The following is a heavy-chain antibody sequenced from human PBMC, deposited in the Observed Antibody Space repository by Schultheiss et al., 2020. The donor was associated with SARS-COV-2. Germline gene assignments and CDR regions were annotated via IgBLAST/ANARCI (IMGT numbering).Heavy chain of an antibody. CDR2: ISSSSSYI. Sequence: GGSLRLSCAASGFTFGTYSMTWVRQPPGKGLEWVSSISSSSSYIYYADSVKGRFTISRDNAKNSLYLQMNSLRAEDTAVYYCARVGRDCSHGVCYNAEYFQHWGQGTLVTVSS. CDR3: ARVGRDCSHGVCYNAEYFQH. CDR1: GFTFGTYS. J-gene: IGHJ1*01. V-gene: IGHV3-21*01. D-gene: IGHD2-8*01.